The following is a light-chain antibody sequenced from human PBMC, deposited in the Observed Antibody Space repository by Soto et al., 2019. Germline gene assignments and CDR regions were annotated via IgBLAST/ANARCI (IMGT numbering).Light chain of an antibody. CDR3: QQSYSTPRT. CDR2: GAS. V-gene: IGKV1-39*01. CDR1: QSISSY. Sequence: DIQMTQSPSSLSASVGDRVTITCRASQSISSYLNWYQQKPGKAPKLLIYGASSLQSGVPSRFSGSGSGTDFTLTISSLQPEDFATYYCQQSYSTPRTFGQGTKVVIK. J-gene: IGKJ1*01.